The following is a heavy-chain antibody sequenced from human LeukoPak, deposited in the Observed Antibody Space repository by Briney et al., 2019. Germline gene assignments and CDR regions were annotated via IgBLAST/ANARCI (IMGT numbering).Heavy chain of an antibody. Sequence: GGSLRLSCAASGFTFSSYAMHWVRQAPGKGLEWVAVISYDGSNKYYADSVKGRFTISRDNSKNTLYLQMNSLRAEDTAVYYCARDGGGTANYCYGMDVWGQGTTVTVSS. J-gene: IGHJ6*02. CDR1: GFTFSSYA. CDR3: ARDGGGTANYCYGMDV. CDR2: ISYDGSNK. V-gene: IGHV3-30-3*01. D-gene: IGHD2-21*02.